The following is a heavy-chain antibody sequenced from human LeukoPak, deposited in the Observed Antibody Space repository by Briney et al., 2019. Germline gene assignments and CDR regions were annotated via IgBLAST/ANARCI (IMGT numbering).Heavy chain of an antibody. V-gene: IGHV1-18*01. CDR1: SYPFTRYG. CDR2: ISGSNGNT. J-gene: IGHJ4*02. Sequence: ASVKVSCKASSYPFTRYGISWVRQAPGQGLEWMGWISGSNGNTNYAQRFLGRVTMTADTSTSTAYMELRSLTSDDTAVYYCARSGRGTYYYFDLWGQGTLVTVSS. D-gene: IGHD3-10*01. CDR3: ARSGRGTYYYFDL.